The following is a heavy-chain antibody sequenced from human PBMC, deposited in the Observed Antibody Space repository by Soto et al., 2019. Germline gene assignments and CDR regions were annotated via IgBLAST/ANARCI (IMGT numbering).Heavy chain of an antibody. D-gene: IGHD6-19*01. J-gene: IGHJ4*02. CDR3: ARVGDRIAVPSRIESIDH. CDR1: GGSISTYF. V-gene: IGHV4-59*01. CDR2: INYSGNI. Sequence: DTLSLTCTVSGGSISTYFWSLIRQPTGKGPEGLGYINYSGNINYNPSLKNRSTMSIDTSKKEFSLKLSSVTAPDTAVYYCARVGDRIAVPSRIESIDHWGQGTLVTVS.